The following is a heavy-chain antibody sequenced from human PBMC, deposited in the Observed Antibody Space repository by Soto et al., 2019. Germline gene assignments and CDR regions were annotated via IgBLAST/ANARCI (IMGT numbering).Heavy chain of an antibody. CDR2: IYYSGTT. V-gene: IGHV4-59*01. D-gene: IGHD5-12*01. CDR1: RGSISRNY. J-gene: IGHJ4*02. CDR3: GRVSSMATIGF. Sequence: WETLSLTCTVSRGSISRNYWSWFRQPPGKGLEWIGYIYYSGTTIYNPSLKSRVTISVDTSKNQFSLKLSSVTAADTAVYYCGRVSSMATIGFWGQGTLVTVSS.